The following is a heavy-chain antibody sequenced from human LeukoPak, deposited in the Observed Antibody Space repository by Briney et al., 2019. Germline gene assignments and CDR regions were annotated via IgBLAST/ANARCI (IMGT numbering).Heavy chain of an antibody. D-gene: IGHD2-8*01. CDR3: ARIRCGHTNGICYNY. Sequence: PSETLSLTCAVYGVSFSGYYWSWIRQPPGKGLKWIGEINHSGGTKYNPSLKSRVTISIDTPENQFSLKLSSVTAADTAVYYCARIRCGHTNGICYNYWGQGTLVTVSS. V-gene: IGHV4-34*01. CDR2: INHSGGT. J-gene: IGHJ4*02. CDR1: GVSFSGYY.